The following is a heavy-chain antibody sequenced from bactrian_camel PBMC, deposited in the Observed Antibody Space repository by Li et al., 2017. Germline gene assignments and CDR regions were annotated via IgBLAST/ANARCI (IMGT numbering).Heavy chain of an antibody. CDR3: AAGDTLSFDGLGSALALRAAEYSY. Sequence: HVQLVESGGGSVQDGGSLRLSCAARTGTFRSACIGWIRQVSGKEREGVATIDSDGSTNYADSVKGRFIISRDNAKDTLYLQMNSLKTEDTAKYYCAAGDTLSFDGLGSALALRAAEYSYWGQGTQVTVS. CDR1: TGTFRSAC. CDR2: IDSDGST. D-gene: IGHD5*01. V-gene: IGHV3S53*01. J-gene: IGHJ4*01.